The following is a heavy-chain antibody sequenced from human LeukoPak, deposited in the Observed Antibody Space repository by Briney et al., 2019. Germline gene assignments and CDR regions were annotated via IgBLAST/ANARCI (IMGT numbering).Heavy chain of an antibody. Sequence: GGSLRLSCTASGFTFGDYAMSWFRQAAGKGLEWEGFIRSKAYGGTTEYAASVKGRFTISRDDSKSIAYLQMNSLKTEDTAVYYCTRVGVGQQLVPPHFDYWGQGTLVTVSS. J-gene: IGHJ4*02. CDR1: GFTFGDYA. CDR2: IRSKAYGGTT. D-gene: IGHD6-13*01. V-gene: IGHV3-49*03. CDR3: TRVGVGQQLVPPHFDY.